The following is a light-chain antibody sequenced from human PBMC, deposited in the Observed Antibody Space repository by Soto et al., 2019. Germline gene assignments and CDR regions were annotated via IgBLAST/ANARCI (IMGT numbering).Light chain of an antibody. V-gene: IGKV3-20*01. Sequence: EIVLTQSPGTLSLSPGERATLSCSASQSVSSSYLAWYQQKPGQAPRLLSYGASSRATGIPDRFSGSGSGTDFTLTISRLAPEDFAVYYCQQYGSSPRTFGQGTKVDIK. CDR2: GAS. J-gene: IGKJ1*01. CDR1: QSVSSSY. CDR3: QQYGSSPRT.